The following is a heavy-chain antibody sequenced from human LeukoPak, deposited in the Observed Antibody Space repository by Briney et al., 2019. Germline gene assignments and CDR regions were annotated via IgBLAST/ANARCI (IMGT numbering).Heavy chain of an antibody. J-gene: IGHJ4*02. CDR2: ISGSGGST. CDR1: GFTFSSYA. V-gene: IGHV3-23*01. CDR3: AASGPPFYY. Sequence: GGSLRLSCAASGFTFSSYAMSWVRQAPGKGLEWVSGISGSGGSTYYADSVKGRFTISRDNAKNSLYLQMNSLRAEDTAVYYCAASGPPFYYWGEGTLVTVSS. D-gene: IGHD3-3*01.